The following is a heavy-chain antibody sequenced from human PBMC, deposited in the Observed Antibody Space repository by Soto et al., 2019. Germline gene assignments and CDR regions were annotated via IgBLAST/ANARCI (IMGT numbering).Heavy chain of an antibody. CDR1: GFTFSSYA. J-gene: IGHJ5*02. CDR3: AKFFEVYDFWSGYYTGRNWFDP. V-gene: IGHV3-23*01. Sequence: AGGSLRLSCAASGFTFSSYAMSWVRQAPGKGLEWVSAISGSGGSTYYADSVKGRFTISRDNSKNTLYLQMNSLRAEDTAVYYCAKFFEVYDFWSGYYTGRNWFDPWGKGTLVTVSS. CDR2: ISGSGGST. D-gene: IGHD3-3*01.